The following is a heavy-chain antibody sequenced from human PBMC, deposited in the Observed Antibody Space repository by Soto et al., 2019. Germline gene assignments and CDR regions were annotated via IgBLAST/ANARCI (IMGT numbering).Heavy chain of an antibody. V-gene: IGHV3-15*07. D-gene: IGHD3-9*01. CDR2: IKSKTDGGTT. J-gene: IGHJ4*02. CDR3: AKDGIYDIWTGYSKFLFDY. Sequence: GGSLRLSCGASGFTFSNAWMNWVRQAPGKGLEGVGRIKSKTDGGTTDYAAPAKGRFTISRDDSKNTLYLQMNSLRAEDTAVYYCAKDGIYDIWTGYSKFLFDYWGQGTLVTVSS. CDR1: GFTFSNAW.